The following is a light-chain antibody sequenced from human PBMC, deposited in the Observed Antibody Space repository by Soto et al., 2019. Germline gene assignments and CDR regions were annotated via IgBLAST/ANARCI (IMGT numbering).Light chain of an antibody. J-gene: IGKJ1*01. V-gene: IGKV3-15*01. Sequence: EIVMTQSPGTLSLSPGDTATLSCRASQSLGSDLAWYQQKPGQAPRLLIFGASARPTGIPARISGSGSGTDFTLTITRLEPEDFAVYYCQQYNNWPPGTFGQGTKVDIK. CDR2: GAS. CDR3: QQYNNWPPGT. CDR1: QSLGSD.